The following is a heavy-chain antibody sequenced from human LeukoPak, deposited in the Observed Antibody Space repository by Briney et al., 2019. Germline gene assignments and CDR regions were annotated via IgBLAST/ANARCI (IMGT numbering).Heavy chain of an antibody. Sequence: GASVKVSCKASGYTFTSYYMHWVRQAPGQGLEWMGWINPNSGGTNYAQKFQGRVTMTRDTSISTAYMELSRLRSDDTAVYYCARALTTVTTSPTGYWGQGTLVTVSS. D-gene: IGHD4-17*01. J-gene: IGHJ4*02. CDR2: INPNSGGT. CDR3: ARALTTVTTSPTGY. V-gene: IGHV1-2*02. CDR1: GYTFTSYY.